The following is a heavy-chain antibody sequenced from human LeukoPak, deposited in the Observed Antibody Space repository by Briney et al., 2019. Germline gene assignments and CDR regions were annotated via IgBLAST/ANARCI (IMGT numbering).Heavy chain of an antibody. D-gene: IGHD6-13*01. J-gene: IGHJ4*02. CDR1: GSTFSSYS. CDR2: ISSSSSTI. CDR3: AGGYSSSWYSPYFDY. Sequence: GGSLRLSCAASGSTFSSYSMNWVRQAPGKGLEWVSYISSSSSTIYYADSVKGRFTISRDNAKNSLYLQMNSLRDEDTAVYYCAGGYSSSWYSPYFDYWGQGTLVTVSS. V-gene: IGHV3-48*02.